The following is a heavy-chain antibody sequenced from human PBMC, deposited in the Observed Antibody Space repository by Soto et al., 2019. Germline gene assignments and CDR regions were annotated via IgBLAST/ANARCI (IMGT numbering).Heavy chain of an antibody. V-gene: IGHV1-18*01. J-gene: IGHJ5*02. CDR3: ARGYDSSGYYYGWFDP. D-gene: IGHD3-22*01. CDR2: ISAYNGNT. CDR1: GYTFTSYG. Sequence: GPSVKVCCKASGYTFTSYGISWVRQAPRQGLEWMGWISAYNGNTNYAQKLQGRVTMTTDTSTSTAYMELRSLRSDDTAVYYCARGYDSSGYYYGWFDPWGQGTLVTVS.